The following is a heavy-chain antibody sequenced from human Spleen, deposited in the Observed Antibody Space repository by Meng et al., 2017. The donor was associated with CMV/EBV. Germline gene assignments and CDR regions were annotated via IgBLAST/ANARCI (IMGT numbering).Heavy chain of an antibody. Sequence: SLSCAASVFSVSNTWMQWVRQGPGMGLLWVAHINSDGSSTSYADSVKGRFTISRDNAKSTVYLQMDSLRAEDTAMYYCARGSALNDHWGQGTLVTVSS. J-gene: IGHJ4*02. CDR3: ARGSALNDH. CDR1: VFSVSNTW. V-gene: IGHV3-74*01. CDR2: INSDGSST. D-gene: IGHD3-16*01.